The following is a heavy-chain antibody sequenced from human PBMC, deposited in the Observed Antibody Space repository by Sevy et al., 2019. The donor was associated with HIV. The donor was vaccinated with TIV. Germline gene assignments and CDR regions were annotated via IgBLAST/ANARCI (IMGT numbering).Heavy chain of an antibody. CDR3: STDPIIVLLVTDGMDV. CDR1: GFTFYYAW. V-gene: IGHV3-15*01. D-gene: IGHD2-8*02. CDR2: IKSKADGGTT. Sequence: SLRLSCAASGFTFYYAWMSWVRQAPGKGLEWVGRIKSKADGGTTEYAAAVKVRFTISRDDSKNTLYLQMNSLKTEDTAIYYCSTDPIIVLLVTDGMDVWGQGTTVTVSS. J-gene: IGHJ6*02.